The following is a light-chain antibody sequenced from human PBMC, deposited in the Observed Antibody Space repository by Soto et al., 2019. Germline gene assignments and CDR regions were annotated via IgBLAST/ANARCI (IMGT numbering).Light chain of an antibody. CDR3: SSYTTSNTRQIV. V-gene: IGLV2-14*03. CDR2: DVS. J-gene: IGLJ1*01. CDR1: SSDVVGYNY. Sequence: QSVLTQPASVSGSPGQSINISCTGTSSDVVGYNYVSWYQHHPGKAPKLIIYDVSNRPSGVSNPFSGSKSGNTASLTISGLQPEDEADYYSSSYTTSNTRQIVFGTGTKVTVL.